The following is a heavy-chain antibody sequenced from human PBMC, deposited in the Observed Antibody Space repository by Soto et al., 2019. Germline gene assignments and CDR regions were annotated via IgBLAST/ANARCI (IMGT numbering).Heavy chain of an antibody. CDR1: GFTFSSYA. CDR3: AKDHDSSGYYLPYFDY. V-gene: IGHV3-23*01. CDR2: IGGSGGST. D-gene: IGHD3-22*01. Sequence: QPGGSLRLSCAASGFTFSSYAMSWVRQAPGKGLEWVSSIGGSGGSTYYADSVKGRFTISRDNSKNTLYLQMNSLRAEDTAVYCCAKDHDSSGYYLPYFDYWGRGTLVTVSS. J-gene: IGHJ4*02.